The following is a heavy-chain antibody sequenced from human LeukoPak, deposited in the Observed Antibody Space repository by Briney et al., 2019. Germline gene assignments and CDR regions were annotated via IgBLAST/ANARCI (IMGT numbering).Heavy chain of an antibody. Sequence: GGSLRLSCAASGFTFSSYWMHWVRQAPGKGLVWVSRINSDGSSTSYADSVKGRFTISRDNAKNTLYLQMNSLRAKDTAIYYCASADSQLVRPTLDYWGQGTLVTVSS. J-gene: IGHJ4*02. V-gene: IGHV3-74*01. CDR3: ASADSQLVRPTLDY. D-gene: IGHD6-13*01. CDR2: INSDGSST. CDR1: GFTFSSYW.